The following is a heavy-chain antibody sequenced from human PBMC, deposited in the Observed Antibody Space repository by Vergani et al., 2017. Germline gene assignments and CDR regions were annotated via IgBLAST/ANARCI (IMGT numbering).Heavy chain of an antibody. D-gene: IGHD3-22*01. V-gene: IGHV3-23*01. Sequence: EVQLLESGGGLVQPGGSLRLSCAASGFTFSSYAMSWVRQAPGKGLEWVSAISGSGGSTYYADSVKGRFTISRDNSKNTLYLQMNSLRAEDTAVYYCAKDRYYDSSGYYPMLWGQGFDYWGQGTLVTVSS. J-gene: IGHJ4*02. CDR3: AKDRYYDSSGYYPMLWGQGFDY. CDR1: GFTFSSYA. CDR2: ISGSGGST.